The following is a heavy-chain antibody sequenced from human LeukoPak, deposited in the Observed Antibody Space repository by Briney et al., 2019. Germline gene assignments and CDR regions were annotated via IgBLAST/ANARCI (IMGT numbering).Heavy chain of an antibody. CDR1: GGSFSGYY. CDR2: INHSGST. Sequence: SETLSLTCAVYGGSFSGYYWSWIRQPPGKGLEWIGEINHSGSTNYNPSLKSRVTISVDTSKNQLSLKLSSVTAADTAVYYCARSPGSYSSDYWGQGTLVTVSS. J-gene: IGHJ4*02. CDR3: ARSPGSYSSDY. V-gene: IGHV4-34*01. D-gene: IGHD1-26*01.